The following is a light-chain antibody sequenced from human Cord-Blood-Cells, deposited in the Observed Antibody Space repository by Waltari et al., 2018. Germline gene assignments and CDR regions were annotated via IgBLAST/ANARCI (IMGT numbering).Light chain of an antibody. V-gene: IGKV3-15*01. Sequence: EIVMTQSPASLSESPGERATLSCRASQSVSSNLAWYQQKPGQAPMLLIYGASTRATGIPARFSGSGSGTEFTLTISSLQSEDFAVYYCQQYNNWPMYTFGQGTKLEIK. CDR3: QQYNNWPMYT. CDR2: GAS. J-gene: IGKJ2*01. CDR1: QSVSSN.